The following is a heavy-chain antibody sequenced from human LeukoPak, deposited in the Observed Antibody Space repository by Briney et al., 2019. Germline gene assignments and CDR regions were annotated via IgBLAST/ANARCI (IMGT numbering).Heavy chain of an antibody. CDR1: GFTFYNYA. Sequence: TGGSLRLSCVASGFTFYNYAMSWVRQAPGGGLEWASSTAGSGISKDYADSVKGRFTISKDKSKNTLYLQMDNLRAEDTGVYFCARLPTFYYDSSGYHYDYWGQGTLVTVSS. J-gene: IGHJ4*02. CDR3: ARLPTFYYDSSGYHYDY. CDR2: TAGSGISK. D-gene: IGHD3-22*01. V-gene: IGHV3-23*05.